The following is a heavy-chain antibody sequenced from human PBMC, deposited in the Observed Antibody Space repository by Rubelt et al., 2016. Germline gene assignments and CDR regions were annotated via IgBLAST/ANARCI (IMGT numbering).Heavy chain of an antibody. CDR2: ISGRGGST. D-gene: IGHD3/OR15-3a*01. J-gene: IGHJ4*02. Sequence: EVQLLESGGGLVQPGGSLRLSCAASGFTFSSYAMSWVRQAPGKGREWVSAISGRGGSTYYADSVKGRLTISRDNSKTTLYLQMNSLGAEGTAVCYCAKGTGPRRGGTDYWGQGTLVTVSS. V-gene: IGHV3-23*01. CDR1: GFTFSSYA. CDR3: AKGTGPRRGGTDY.